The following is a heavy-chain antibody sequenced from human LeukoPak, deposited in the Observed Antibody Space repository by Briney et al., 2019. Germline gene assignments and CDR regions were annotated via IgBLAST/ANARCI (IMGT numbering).Heavy chain of an antibody. V-gene: IGHV3-23*01. Sequence: GGSLRLSCAASGFTFSSFAMSWVRQAPGKGLEWVSAISAGGGSTYYAGSVKGRFTISRDDSKNTLYLQMNSLKTEDTAVYYCTTETAMLYFDYWGQGTLVTVSS. CDR1: GFTFSSFA. CDR2: ISAGGGST. CDR3: TTETAMLYFDY. D-gene: IGHD5-18*01. J-gene: IGHJ4*02.